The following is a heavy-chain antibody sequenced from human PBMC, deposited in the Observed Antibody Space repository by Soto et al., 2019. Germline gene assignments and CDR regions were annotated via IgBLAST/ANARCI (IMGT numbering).Heavy chain of an antibody. J-gene: IGHJ4*02. CDR2: ISNGGKT. CDR1: GFTANNNY. Sequence: GGSLRLSCAASGFTANNNYMSWVRQAPGKGLEWVSLISNGGKTYYADSVKGRFTISRHNFKNTFYLQMNSLRAEDTAVYYCASRSGSYCTSTSCPNLFDSWGQGTVVTVSS. CDR3: ASRSGSYCTSTSCPNLFDS. V-gene: IGHV3-53*04. D-gene: IGHD2-2*01.